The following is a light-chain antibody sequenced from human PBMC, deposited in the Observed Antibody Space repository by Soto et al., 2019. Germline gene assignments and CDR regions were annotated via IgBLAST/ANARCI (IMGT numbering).Light chain of an antibody. CDR2: GTS. CDR3: QQYTTSSRT. CDR1: QSVGSSY. J-gene: IGKJ1*01. Sequence: EVVLTQSPGTLSLSPGERATLSCRASQSVGSSYLAWYQQKPGQAPRVLIYGTSSRATGIPDRFSGSGSGTDFTLTISRLEPDDFAVYYCQQYTTSSRTFGQGTKVDMK. V-gene: IGKV3-20*01.